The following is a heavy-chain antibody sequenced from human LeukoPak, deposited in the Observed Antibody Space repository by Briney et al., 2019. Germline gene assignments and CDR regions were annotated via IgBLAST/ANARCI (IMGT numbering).Heavy chain of an antibody. CDR3: AKVLRTYSSGYFFDY. V-gene: IGHV3-9*01. CDR2: ISWNSGYI. J-gene: IGHJ4*02. Sequence: PGRSLRLSCAASGFTFDNYAMHWVRQAPGKGLEWLSIISWNSGYIGYADSVKGRFTISRDNAKKSLDLQMNSLRAEDTAFYYCAKVLRTYSSGYFFDYWGEGTLVTVSS. D-gene: IGHD6-19*01. CDR1: GFTFDNYA.